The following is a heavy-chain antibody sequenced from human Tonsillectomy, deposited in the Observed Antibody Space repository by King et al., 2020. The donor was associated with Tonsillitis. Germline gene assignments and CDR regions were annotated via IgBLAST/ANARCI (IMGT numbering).Heavy chain of an antibody. V-gene: IGHV4-39*01. CDR2: MYYSWTT. D-gene: IGHD1-26*01. CDR1: GDSISGGDQF. CDR3: ARYVSGSLDY. J-gene: IGHJ4*02. Sequence: QLQESGPGVVKPSETLSLTCTVSGDSISGGDQFWAWIRQPPGKRLEWIGYMYYSWTTFYNPSLKSRISISGDTSENRFSLRLTSVSAADTAVYFCARYVSGSLDYWGQGALVTVSP.